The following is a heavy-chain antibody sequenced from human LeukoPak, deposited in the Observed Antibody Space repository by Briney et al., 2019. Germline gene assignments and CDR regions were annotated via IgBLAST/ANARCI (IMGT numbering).Heavy chain of an antibody. CDR2: IYYSGST. J-gene: IGHJ6*03. Sequence: SETLSLTCTVSGGSISSHYWSWIRQPPGKGLEWIGYIYYSGSTNYNPSLKSRVTISVDTSKNQFSLKLSSVTAADTAVYYCARRAPYSSSSGAPRYYYYYYMDVWGKGTTVTVSS. D-gene: IGHD6-6*01. CDR1: GGSISSHY. CDR3: ARRAPYSSSSGAPRYYYYYYMDV. V-gene: IGHV4-59*11.